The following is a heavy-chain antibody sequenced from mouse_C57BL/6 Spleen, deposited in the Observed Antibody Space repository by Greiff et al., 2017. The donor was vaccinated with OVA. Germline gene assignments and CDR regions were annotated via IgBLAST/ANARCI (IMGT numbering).Heavy chain of an antibody. J-gene: IGHJ1*03. CDR2: IRSKSNNYAT. D-gene: IGHD3-3*01. CDR3: VSGDRYFDV. V-gene: IGHV10-1*01. Sequence: EADGGLVQPKGSLKLSCAASGFSFNTYAMNWVRQAPGKGLEWVARIRSKSNNYATYYADSVKDRFTISRDDSESMLYLQMNSLKTEDTAMYYCVSGDRYFDVWGTGTTVTVSS. CDR1: GFSFNTYA.